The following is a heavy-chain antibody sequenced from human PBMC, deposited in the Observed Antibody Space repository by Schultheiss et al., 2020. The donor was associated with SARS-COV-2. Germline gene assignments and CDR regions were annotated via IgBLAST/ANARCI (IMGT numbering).Heavy chain of an antibody. CDR2: INHSGGT. V-gene: IGHV4-34*01. Sequence: SETLSLTCAVYGASFSSYYWSWIRQPPGKGLEWIGEINHSGGTNYNPSLKSRVTMSVDTSKNQFSLKLSSVTAADTAVYYCARGNVVVTHWYFDLWGRGTLVTVSS. CDR3: ARGNVVVTHWYFDL. J-gene: IGHJ2*01. CDR1: GASFSSYY. D-gene: IGHD2-21*02.